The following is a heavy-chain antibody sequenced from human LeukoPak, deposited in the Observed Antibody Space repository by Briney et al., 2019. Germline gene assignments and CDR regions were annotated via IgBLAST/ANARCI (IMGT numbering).Heavy chain of an antibody. V-gene: IGHV3-23*01. CDR2: ISGSGGST. D-gene: IGHD6-13*01. Sequence: TGGSLRLSCAASGFTFSSYAMNWVRQAPGKGLEWVSVISGSGGSTYYADSVKGRFTISRDNSKNTLNLQMNSLRAEDTAVYYCAKAIAAAGRSFDYWGQGTLVTVSS. CDR3: AKAIAAAGRSFDY. J-gene: IGHJ4*02. CDR1: GFTFSSYA.